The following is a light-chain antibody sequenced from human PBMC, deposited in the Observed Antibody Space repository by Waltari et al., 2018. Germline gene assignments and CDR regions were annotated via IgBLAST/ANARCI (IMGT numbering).Light chain of an antibody. CDR3: QVWDSSSDHWL. Sequence: SYVLTQPPSVSVAPGQTATTTCGGDHIGSKSVHWYQKKPGQAPVLVVFDDNDRPSGIPERLSGSNSDNTATLSISRVEAGDEADYYCQVWDSSSDHWLFGGGTELTVL. V-gene: IGLV3-21*02. CDR1: HIGSKS. J-gene: IGLJ3*02. CDR2: DDN.